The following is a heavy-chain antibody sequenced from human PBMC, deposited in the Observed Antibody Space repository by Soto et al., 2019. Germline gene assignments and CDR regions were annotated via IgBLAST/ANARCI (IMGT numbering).Heavy chain of an antibody. J-gene: IGHJ6*02. CDR1: GFTFSDYY. Sequence: GGSLRLSCAASGFTFSDYYMSWIRQSPGKGLEWVSYISSSSSYTNYADSVKGRFTISRDNAKNSLYLQMNSLRAEDTAVYYCARDWGYYDSSGYYYSDGMDVWGQGTTVTVSS. CDR2: ISSSSSYT. V-gene: IGHV3-11*06. CDR3: ARDWGYYDSSGYYYSDGMDV. D-gene: IGHD3-22*01.